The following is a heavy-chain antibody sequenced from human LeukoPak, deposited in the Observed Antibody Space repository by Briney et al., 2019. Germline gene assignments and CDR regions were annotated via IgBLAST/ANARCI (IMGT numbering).Heavy chain of an antibody. Sequence: SETLSLTCAVSGGSISSSNWWSWVRQPPGKGLEWIGEIYHSGSTNYNPSLKSRVTISVDKSKNQFSLKLSSVTAADTTVYYCARARNGFLEWLFDYWGQGILVTVSS. CDR2: IYHSGST. D-gene: IGHD3-3*01. CDR1: GGSISSSNW. CDR3: ARARNGFLEWLFDY. V-gene: IGHV4-4*02. J-gene: IGHJ4*02.